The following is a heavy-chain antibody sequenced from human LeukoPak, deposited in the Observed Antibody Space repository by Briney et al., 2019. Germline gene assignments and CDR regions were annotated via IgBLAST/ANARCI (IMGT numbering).Heavy chain of an antibody. CDR3: ALGYCSSTSCPTLTDAFDI. CDR1: GGSFSGYY. CDR2: INHSGST. V-gene: IGHV4-34*01. Sequence: SETLSLTCAVYGGSFSGYYWSWIRQPPGKGLKWIGEINHSGSTNYNPSLKSRVTISVDTSKNQFSLKLSSVTAADTAVYYCALGYCSSTSCPTLTDAFDIWGQGTMVTVSS. J-gene: IGHJ3*02. D-gene: IGHD2-2*01.